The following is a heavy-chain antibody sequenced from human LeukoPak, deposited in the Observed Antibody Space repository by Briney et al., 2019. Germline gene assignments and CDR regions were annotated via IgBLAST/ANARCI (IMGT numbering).Heavy chain of an antibody. CDR2: INPNTGDT. J-gene: IGHJ5*02. CDR1: GYTFTSYD. V-gene: IGHV1-2*02. CDR3: AKEETSWFDP. Sequence: ASVKVSCKASGYTFTSYDINWVRQATGQGLEWMGWINPNTGDTNYAQKFQGRVTLARDTSISGVYMDLTGLKSDDTAIYYCAKEETSWFDPWGQGTLVNVSS. D-gene: IGHD2-2*01.